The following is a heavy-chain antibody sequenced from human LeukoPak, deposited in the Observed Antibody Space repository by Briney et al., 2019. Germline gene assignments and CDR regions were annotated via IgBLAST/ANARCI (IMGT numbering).Heavy chain of an antibody. V-gene: IGHV3-23*01. D-gene: IGHD3-10*01. Sequence: GGSLRLSCAASGFTFSSYVMNWLRQAPGEGLEWVSTISGSDGRTFYADSVKGRFTISRDNSKNTLYLQMDSLRDEDTAVYYCAKGFFGSGSFPHNFDYWGQGTLVTVSS. CDR1: GFTFSSYV. CDR3: AKGFFGSGSFPHNFDY. CDR2: ISGSDGRT. J-gene: IGHJ4*02.